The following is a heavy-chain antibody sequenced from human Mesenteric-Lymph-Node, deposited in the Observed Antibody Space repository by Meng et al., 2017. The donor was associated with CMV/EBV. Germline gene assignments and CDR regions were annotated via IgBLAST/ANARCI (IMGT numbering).Heavy chain of an antibody. Sequence: EGLLVEPGVGLVQPGGSLRLCCAASGFNVRDKYMSWVRQAPGKGLEWVCIIYRGDNTYYIDSVKDRFTVSRDNSKNTMYLQMNSLRVEDTAVYYCTGDSVSNPNLDYWGQGTLVTVSS. CDR2: IYRGDNT. J-gene: IGHJ4*02. V-gene: IGHV3-66*01. CDR3: TGDSVSNPNLDY. CDR1: GFNVRDKY. D-gene: IGHD3-10*01.